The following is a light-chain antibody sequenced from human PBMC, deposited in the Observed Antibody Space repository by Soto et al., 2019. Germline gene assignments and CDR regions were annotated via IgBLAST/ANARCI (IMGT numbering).Light chain of an antibody. J-gene: IGLJ2*01. CDR3: AAWDDSLSGVV. Sequence: QSVLTQPPSASGTPGQRVTISCSGSSSNIGSNYVYWYQQLPGTAPKLLIYRNNQRPSGVPDRFSGSKSGTSASLAISGLRSEDAADSYCAAWDDSLSGVVFGGGTKLTVL. V-gene: IGLV1-47*01. CDR2: RNN. CDR1: SSNIGSNY.